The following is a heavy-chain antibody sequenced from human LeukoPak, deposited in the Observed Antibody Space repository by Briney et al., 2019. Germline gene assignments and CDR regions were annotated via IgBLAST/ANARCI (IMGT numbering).Heavy chain of an antibody. Sequence: ASVRVSCKTSGDTFSIYAITWVRQAPGQGLEWMGGIIPIFGTANYAQKFQGRITITADKSTSTVYMELNSLRSEDTAVYYCAKDDAWGRYKHWGQGTLVTVSS. CDR1: GDTFSIYA. D-gene: IGHD3-16*01. J-gene: IGHJ1*01. V-gene: IGHV1-69*06. CDR3: AKDDAWGRYKH. CDR2: IIPIFGTA.